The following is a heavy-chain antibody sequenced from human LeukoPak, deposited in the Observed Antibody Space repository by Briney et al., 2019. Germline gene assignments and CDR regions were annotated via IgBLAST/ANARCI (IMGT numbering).Heavy chain of an antibody. CDR3: ARVDCSGGRCYTAHNFDY. V-gene: IGHV1-46*03. Sequence: ASVKVSCKASGYTFTNYYIHWLRQAPGQGLEWMGIINPSGGSTAYAPKFQGRVTVTRDTSTNTVYMELSSLRSEDTAVYYCARVDCSGGRCYTAHNFDYWGQGTLVTVSS. J-gene: IGHJ4*02. D-gene: IGHD2-15*01. CDR1: GYTFTNYY. CDR2: INPSGGST.